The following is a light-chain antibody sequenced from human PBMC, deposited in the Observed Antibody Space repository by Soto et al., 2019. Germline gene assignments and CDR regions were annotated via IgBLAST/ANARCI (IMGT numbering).Light chain of an antibody. J-gene: IGKJ1*01. CDR2: GAS. Sequence: DIVLTQSPGTLSLFPGERATLSCRASQSVSSSYLAWYQQQPGQAPRLLIYGASSRATGIPDRFSGSGSGTDFTLTISRLEPEDFAVYYCQQYGSSSWTFGQGTKVDI. CDR3: QQYGSSSWT. V-gene: IGKV3-20*01. CDR1: QSVSSSY.